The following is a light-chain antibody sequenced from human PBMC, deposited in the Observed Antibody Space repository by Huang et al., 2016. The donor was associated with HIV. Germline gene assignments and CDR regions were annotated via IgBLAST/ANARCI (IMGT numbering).Light chain of an antibody. CDR3: QQYDIWPPLT. J-gene: IGKJ4*01. V-gene: IGKV3-15*01. Sequence: IMMTQSPTTLSVSPGDRATLSCRASHSIGSKLAWYQHKPGQLPSLLMYGASARATGIPSRFSGAGSGTEFTLTIRSVQSEDFALYYCQQYDIWPPLTFGGGTKVEIK. CDR1: HSIGSK. CDR2: GAS.